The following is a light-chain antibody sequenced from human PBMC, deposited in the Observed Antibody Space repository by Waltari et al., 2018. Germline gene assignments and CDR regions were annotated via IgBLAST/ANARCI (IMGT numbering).Light chain of an antibody. CDR2: EVT. Sequence: TQPASVSGSPGQSITISCTGTTRDVGRYNSVSWPQCHPGKAPELIIYEVTNRPSGVSDRFSGSKSGNTASLSISGLQPEDEADYYCSSYTSIKTPYVVFGGGTKVTVL. CDR3: SSYTSIKTPYVV. J-gene: IGLJ2*01. CDR1: TRDVGRYNS. V-gene: IGLV2-14*01.